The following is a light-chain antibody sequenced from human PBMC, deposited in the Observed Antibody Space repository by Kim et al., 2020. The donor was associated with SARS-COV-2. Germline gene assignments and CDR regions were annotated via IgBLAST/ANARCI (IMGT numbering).Light chain of an antibody. CDR2: RNN. CDR3: AAYDDSLSGPV. V-gene: IGLV1-47*01. Sequence: QLVLTQPPSASGTPGQRVTISCSGSSSNIGSNYVYWYQQLPGTAPKLLIYRNNQRPSGVPDRFSGSKSGTSASLAISGLRSEDEADYYCAAYDDSLSGPVFGGGTQLTVL. J-gene: IGLJ2*01. CDR1: SSNIGSNY.